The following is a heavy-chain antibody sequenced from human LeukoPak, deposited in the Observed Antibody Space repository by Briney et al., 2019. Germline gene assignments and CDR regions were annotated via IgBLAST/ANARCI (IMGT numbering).Heavy chain of an antibody. Sequence: PSETLSLTCTVSGGSISSSSYYWGWIRQPPGKGLEWIGSIYYSGSTYYNPSLKSRVTISVDTSRNQFSLKLSSVTAADTAVYYCARGLVVVIKFDYWGQGTLVTVSS. D-gene: IGHD3-22*01. J-gene: IGHJ4*02. CDR3: ARGLVVVIKFDY. CDR1: GGSISSSSYY. CDR2: IYYSGST. V-gene: IGHV4-39*07.